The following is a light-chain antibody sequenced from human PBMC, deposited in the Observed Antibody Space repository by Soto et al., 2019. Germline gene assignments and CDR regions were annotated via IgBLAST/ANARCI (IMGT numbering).Light chain of an antibody. V-gene: IGKV3-20*01. CDR3: QQYSDSPPFT. CDR2: DAS. Sequence: EIVLTQSPDTLSSSPGERVTLSCRASQTIINNYFAWYQQRPGQPPRLLIYDASTRATGIPDRFSGSASGTDFTLTISRLETEDFTVYYCQQYSDSPPFTFGQGTRLDI. CDR1: QTIINNY. J-gene: IGKJ5*01.